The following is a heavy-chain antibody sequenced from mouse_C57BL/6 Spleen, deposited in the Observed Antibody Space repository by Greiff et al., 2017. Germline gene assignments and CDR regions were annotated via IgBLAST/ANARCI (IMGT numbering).Heavy chain of an antibody. J-gene: IGHJ2*01. CDR1: GFSLTSYG. D-gene: IGHD4-1*01. CDR3: AREELGRGFFDY. Sequence: VKLVESGPGLVQPSQSLSITCTVSGFSLTSYGVHWVRQSPGKGLEWLGVIWSGGSTDYNAAFISRLSISKDNSKSQVFFKMNSLQADDTAIYYCAREELGRGFFDYWGQGTTLTVSS. V-gene: IGHV2-2*01. CDR2: IWSGGST.